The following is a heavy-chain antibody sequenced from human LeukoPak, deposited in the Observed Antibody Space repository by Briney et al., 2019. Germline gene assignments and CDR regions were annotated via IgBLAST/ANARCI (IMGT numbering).Heavy chain of an antibody. J-gene: IGHJ4*02. CDR2: IRYDGSNK. CDR3: AKDIYYYDSSGYYSDY. V-gene: IGHV3-30*02. D-gene: IGHD3-22*01. CDR1: GFTFSSYG. Sequence: GGSLRLSCAASGFTFSSYGMHWVRQAPGKGLEWVAFIRYDGSNKYYADSVKGRFTISRDNSKNTLYLQMNSLRAEDTALYYCAKDIYYYDSSGYYSDYWGQGTLVTVSS.